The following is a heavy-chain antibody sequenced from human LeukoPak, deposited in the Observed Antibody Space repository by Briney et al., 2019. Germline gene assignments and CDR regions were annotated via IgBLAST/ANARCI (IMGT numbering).Heavy chain of an antibody. CDR3: ARREGQYYDFWSGFSPFDY. CDR2: IKQDGSEI. CDR1: GFRLSSHW. J-gene: IGHJ4*02. V-gene: IGHV3-7*01. D-gene: IGHD3-3*01. Sequence: PGGSLRPSCAASGFRLSSHWMSWVRQAPGKGLEWVANIKQDGSEIYYVGSVKGRFTISRDNAKNSLFLQMKGLRAEDTAVYYCARREGQYYDFWSGFSPFDYWGQGSLVTVSS.